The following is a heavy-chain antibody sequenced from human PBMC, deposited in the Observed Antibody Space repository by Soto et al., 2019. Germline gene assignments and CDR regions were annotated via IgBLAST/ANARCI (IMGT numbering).Heavy chain of an antibody. J-gene: IGHJ4*02. CDR1: GFTFSTRD. CDR3: TRGWFYGFQF. D-gene: IGHD3-9*01. CDR2: VFPAGDT. Sequence: EVQLVESGGGLVQPGGSLRLSCAAPGFTFSTRDMHGVRKAKGKGWEWFSSVFPAGDTKYSGSVKGRFTISREDAKNSLYLQMNSLRADDTAVYYCTRGWFYGFQFWGQGTLVTVSS. V-gene: IGHV3-13*01.